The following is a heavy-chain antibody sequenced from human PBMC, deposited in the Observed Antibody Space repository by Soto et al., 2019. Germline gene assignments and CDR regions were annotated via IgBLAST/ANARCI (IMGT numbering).Heavy chain of an antibody. CDR3: TRDPNYYGSGSYDY. Sequence: GGSLRLSCTASGFTFGDYAMSWVRQAPGKGLEWVGFIRSKAYGGTTEYAASVKGRFTISRDDSKSIAYLQMNSLKTEDTAVYYCTRDPNYYGSGSYDYWGQGTLVTVSS. CDR1: GFTFGDYA. V-gene: IGHV3-49*04. D-gene: IGHD3-10*01. CDR2: IRSKAYGGTT. J-gene: IGHJ4*02.